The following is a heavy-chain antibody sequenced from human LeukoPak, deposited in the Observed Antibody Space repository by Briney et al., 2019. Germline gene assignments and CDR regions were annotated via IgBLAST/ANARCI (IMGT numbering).Heavy chain of an antibody. CDR3: AKSPAAPYYFDY. D-gene: IGHD6-13*01. CDR2: ISGSGGST. V-gene: IGHV3-23*01. Sequence: GGSLRLSCAASGFTFSSYAMSWVRQAPGKGLEWVSAISGSGGSTYYADSVKGRFTISRDNSKNTLFLQMNTLGAEDTALFYCAKSPAAPYYFDYWGQGTLVTVSS. J-gene: IGHJ4*02. CDR1: GFTFSSYA.